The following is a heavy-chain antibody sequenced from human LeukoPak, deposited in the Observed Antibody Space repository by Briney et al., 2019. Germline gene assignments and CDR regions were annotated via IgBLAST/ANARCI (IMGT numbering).Heavy chain of an antibody. V-gene: IGHV3-48*03. D-gene: IGHD3-10*02. J-gene: IGHJ6*04. CDR3: AELGITMIGGV. Sequence: GGSLRLSCAASGFTFSSSAMSWVRQAPGKGLEWVSYISSSGSTIYYADSVKGRFTISRDNAKNSLYLQMNSLRAEDTAVYYCAELGITMIGGVWGKGTTVTISS. CDR1: GFTFSSSA. CDR2: ISSSGSTI.